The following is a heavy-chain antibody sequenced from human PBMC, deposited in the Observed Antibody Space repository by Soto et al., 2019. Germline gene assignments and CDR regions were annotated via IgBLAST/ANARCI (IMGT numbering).Heavy chain of an antibody. V-gene: IGHV3-74*01. Sequence: EVQVVESGGGLVQPGGSLRLSCAASGFTFSYYWMHWVRQAPGTGLVWVSHIQNDGSRTTYAESVKGRFTISRDNAKNTLYLQMNSLRAEDTAVYYCARGDRGAFDLWGQGTMVTVSS. D-gene: IGHD3-10*01. J-gene: IGHJ3*01. CDR1: GFTFSYYW. CDR3: ARGDRGAFDL. CDR2: IQNDGSRT.